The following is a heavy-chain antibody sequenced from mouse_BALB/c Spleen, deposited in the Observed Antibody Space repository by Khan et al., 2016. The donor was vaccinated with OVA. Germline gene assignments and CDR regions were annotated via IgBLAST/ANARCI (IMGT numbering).Heavy chain of an antibody. CDR1: GFSLSRYN. Sequence: VQLKESGPGLVAPSQSLSITCTVSGFSLSRYNIHWVRQPPGKGLEWLGMIWGGGGTDYNSTLKSRLSISKDNSKSQVFLKMNSLQTEDTDMYYCARAYYRYDGYYAMDYWGQGTSVTVSS. D-gene: IGHD2-14*01. CDR3: ARAYYRYDGYYAMDY. CDR2: IWGGGGT. V-gene: IGHV2-6-4*01. J-gene: IGHJ4*01.